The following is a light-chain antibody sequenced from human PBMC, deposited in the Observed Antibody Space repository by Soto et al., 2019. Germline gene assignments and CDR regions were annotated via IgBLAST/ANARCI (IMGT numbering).Light chain of an antibody. CDR3: QKYNSAPYT. CDR2: AAS. Sequence: DIQMTQSPSSLSASVGDRVTITCRASHDISNYLAWYQQKPGKVPKLLIYAASTLQTGVQSRVSGSGSGTVFTLTIDSLQPDDVATYYCQKYNSAPYTFGGGTRLEIK. V-gene: IGKV1-27*01. J-gene: IGKJ2*01. CDR1: HDISNY.